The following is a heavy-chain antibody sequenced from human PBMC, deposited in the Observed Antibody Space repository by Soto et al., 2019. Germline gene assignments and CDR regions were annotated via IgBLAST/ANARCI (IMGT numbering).Heavy chain of an antibody. D-gene: IGHD6-13*01. J-gene: IGHJ1*01. CDR3: ARHSGVAEDGTD. CDR2: IYPGDSDT. Sequence: LKISCKGSGYSFTTNWIGWVRQMPGKGLEWMGVIYPGDSDTRYSPSFQGQVAISADKSINTAYLQWSSLKASDTAMYYCARHSGVAEDGTDWGQGTLVTVSS. CDR1: GYSFTTNW. V-gene: IGHV5-51*01.